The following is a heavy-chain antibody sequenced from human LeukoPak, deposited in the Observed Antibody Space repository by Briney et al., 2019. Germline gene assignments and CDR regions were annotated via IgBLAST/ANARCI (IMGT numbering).Heavy chain of an antibody. CDR2: ISSSGSAI. D-gene: IGHD2-15*01. Sequence: GGSLRLSCAASGFPLSSYSITWVRQAPGKGLEWVSCISSSGSAIYYVDSVKGRFTVSRDNAKTSLFLQMNSPRAEDTAVYYCVRVRGSYFDYWGQGALVTVSS. V-gene: IGHV3-48*01. CDR1: GFPLSSYS. CDR3: VRVRGSYFDY. J-gene: IGHJ4*02.